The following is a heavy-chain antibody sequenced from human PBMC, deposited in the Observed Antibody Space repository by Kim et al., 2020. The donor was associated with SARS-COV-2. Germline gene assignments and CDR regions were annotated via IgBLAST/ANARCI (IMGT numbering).Heavy chain of an antibody. CDR1: GYTFSSYR. CDR2: ISAYNGNT. CDR3: ARDDCRSTSCYAH. J-gene: IGHJ4*02. D-gene: IGHD2-2*01. V-gene: IGHV1-18*01. Sequence: ASVKVSCKASGYTFSSYRIIWVRQAPGQGLEWMGWISAYNGNTNYAQKFQSRVTMTTDTSTSTAYMELRSPISDDTAVYYCARDDCRSTSCYAHWGQGTLVTVSS.